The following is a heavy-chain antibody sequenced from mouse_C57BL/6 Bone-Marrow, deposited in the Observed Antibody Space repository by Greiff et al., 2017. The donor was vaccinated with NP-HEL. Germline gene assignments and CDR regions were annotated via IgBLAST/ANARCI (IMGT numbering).Heavy chain of an antibody. V-gene: IGHV7-3*01. J-gene: IGHJ4*01. D-gene: IGHD2-4*01. Sequence: EVQGVESGGGLVQPGGSLSLSCAASGFTFTDYYMSWVRQPPGKALEWLGFIRNKANGYTTEYSASVKGLFTISRDNSQSILYLQMNALRAEDSATYYCARLKDYVLYYYAMDYWGQGTSVTVSS. CDR2: IRNKANGYTT. CDR1: GFTFTDYY. CDR3: ARLKDYVLYYYAMDY.